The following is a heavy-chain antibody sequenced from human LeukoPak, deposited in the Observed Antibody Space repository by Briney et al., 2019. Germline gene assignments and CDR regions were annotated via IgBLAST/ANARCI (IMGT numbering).Heavy chain of an antibody. D-gene: IGHD3-3*01. V-gene: IGHV4-39*07. J-gene: IGHJ5*02. CDR1: GGSISSSSYY. CDR3: ARDGYDFWSGYLSYWFDP. CDR2: IYYSGST. Sequence: SETLSLICTVSGGSISSSSYYWGWIRQPPGKGLEWIGSIYYSGSTYYNPSLKSRVTISVDTSKNQFSLKLSSVTAADTAVYYCARDGYDFWSGYLSYWFDPWGQGTLVTVSS.